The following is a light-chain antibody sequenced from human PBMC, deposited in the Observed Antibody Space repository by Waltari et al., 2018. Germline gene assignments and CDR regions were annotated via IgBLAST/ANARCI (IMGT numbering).Light chain of an antibody. CDR3: CSYAGLGIYV. J-gene: IGLJ1*01. V-gene: IGLV2-23*02. CDR2: EVT. Sequence: QSGLTQPASVPGSPGQSITIFCTGTSSDVGNYNLVSWYQQYPGKAPKLMVYEVTKRTSGVSDRFSGSKSGNTASLTIYGLQSEDEADYYCCSYAGLGIYVFGTGTKVTVL. CDR1: SSDVGNYNL.